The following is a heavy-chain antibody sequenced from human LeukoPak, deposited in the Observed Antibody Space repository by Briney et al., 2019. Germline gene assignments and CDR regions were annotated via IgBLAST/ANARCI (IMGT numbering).Heavy chain of an antibody. J-gene: IGHJ4*02. CDR3: ARDHRVGSSYHY. CDR2: ISAYNGNT. CDR1: GYTFTSYG. V-gene: IGHV1-18*01. Sequence: ASVKVSCKASGYTFTSYGISWVRQAPGQGLECMGWISAYNGNTNYAQKLQGRVTMTTDTSTSTAYMELRSLRSDDTAVYYCARDHRVGSSYHYWGQGTLVTVSS. D-gene: IGHD2-15*01.